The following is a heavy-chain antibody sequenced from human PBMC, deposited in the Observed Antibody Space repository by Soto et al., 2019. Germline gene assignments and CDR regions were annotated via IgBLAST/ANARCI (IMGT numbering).Heavy chain of an antibody. D-gene: IGHD3-22*01. J-gene: IGHJ4*02. Sequence: ASVKVSCKASGYTFTSYGINWVRQAPGRGLEWMGWINPGNGNTKYSQQFQGRVIIDRDTSASTAYMELSSLRSEDTAVYYCARGGYFDSSNYLAYWGLGTLVRVSS. CDR3: ARGGYFDSSNYLAY. CDR1: GYTFTSYG. V-gene: IGHV1-3*01. CDR2: INPGNGNT.